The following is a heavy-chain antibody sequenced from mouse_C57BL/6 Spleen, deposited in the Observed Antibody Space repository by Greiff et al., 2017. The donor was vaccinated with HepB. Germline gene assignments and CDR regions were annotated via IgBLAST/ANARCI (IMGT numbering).Heavy chain of an antibody. CDR3: ARDWLLHDY. CDR1: GFTFSSYA. V-gene: IGHV5-4*01. CDR2: ISDGGSYT. D-gene: IGHD2-3*01. J-gene: IGHJ2*01. Sequence: EVQVVESGGGLVKPGGSLKLSCAASGFTFSSYAMSWVRQTPEKRLEWVATISDGGSYTYYPDNVKGRFTISRDNAKNNLYLQMSHLKSEDTAMYYCARDWLLHDYWGQGTTLTVSS.